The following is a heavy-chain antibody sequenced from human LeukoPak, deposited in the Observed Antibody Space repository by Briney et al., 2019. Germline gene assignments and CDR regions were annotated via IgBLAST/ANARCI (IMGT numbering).Heavy chain of an antibody. Sequence: GGSLRLSCTASGFTFSSYPMHWVRQAPGKGLEWVAVISYDGSNKYYADSVKGRFTFSRDNSKNTLYLHMNSLRAEDTAVYYCARDPSATAGTVGDYYYYYMDVWGKGTTVTVSS. J-gene: IGHJ6*03. CDR1: GFTFSSYP. V-gene: IGHV3-30*04. CDR2: ISYDGSNK. CDR3: ARDPSATAGTVGDYYYYYMDV. D-gene: IGHD6-13*01.